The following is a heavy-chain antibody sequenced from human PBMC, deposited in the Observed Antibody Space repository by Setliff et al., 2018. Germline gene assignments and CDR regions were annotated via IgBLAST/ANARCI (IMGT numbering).Heavy chain of an antibody. CDR3: FGAGTCSY. D-gene: IGHD3-10*01. J-gene: IGHJ4*02. CDR2: INPHGTEK. Sequence: GGSLRLSCGASGFTYSNDWVSWVRQAPGKGLEWLASINPHGTEKYYADSVKGRFTISRDNAKNSLSLQMNNLRTEDTAVYYCFGAGTCSYWGQGTLVTVSS. V-gene: IGHV3-7*01. CDR1: GFTYSNDW.